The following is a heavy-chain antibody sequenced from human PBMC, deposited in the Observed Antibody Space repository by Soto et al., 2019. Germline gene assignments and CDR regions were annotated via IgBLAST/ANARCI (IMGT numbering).Heavy chain of an antibody. V-gene: IGHV1-3*01. CDR2: INAGNGNT. Sequence: GASVKVSCKASGGTFSSYAISWVRQAPGQRLEWMGWINAGNGNTKYSQKFQGRVTITRDTSASTAYMELTSLRSEDTAVYYCARELQGLYYFDYWGQGTLVTVSS. CDR1: GGTFSSYA. J-gene: IGHJ4*02. CDR3: ARELQGLYYFDY. D-gene: IGHD2-15*01.